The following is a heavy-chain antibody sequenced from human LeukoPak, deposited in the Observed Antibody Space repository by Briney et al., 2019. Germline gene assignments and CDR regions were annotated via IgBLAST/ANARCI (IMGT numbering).Heavy chain of an antibody. D-gene: IGHD3-22*01. CDR1: GFTFSNAW. J-gene: IGHJ4*02. CDR3: TTRSYDSSGNYFDY. Sequence: TSGGSLRLSCAASGFTFSNAWMSWVRQAPGKGLEWVGRIKSKTDGGTTDYAAPVKGRFTISRDDSKNTLYLQMNSLKTEDTAVYYCTTRSYDSSGNYFDYWGQGTLVTVSS. V-gene: IGHV3-15*01. CDR2: IKSKTDGGTT.